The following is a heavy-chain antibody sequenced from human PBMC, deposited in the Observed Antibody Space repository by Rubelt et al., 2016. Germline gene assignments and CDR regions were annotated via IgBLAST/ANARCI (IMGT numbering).Heavy chain of an antibody. V-gene: IGHV3-21*03. CDR1: GFTFSSYS. CDR3: TTEKST. CDR2: ISSISTYI. J-gene: IGHJ5*02. Sequence: EVQLVESGGGLVKPGGSLRLSCAASGFTFSSYSMNWVRQAPGEGLEWVSYISSISTYIYYTDSGKGRFTISRDNAKNSLYLQMNSLKTEDTAVYYCTTEKSTWGQGTLVTVSS.